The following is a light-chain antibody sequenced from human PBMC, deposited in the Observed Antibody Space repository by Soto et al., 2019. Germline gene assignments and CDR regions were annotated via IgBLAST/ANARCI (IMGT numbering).Light chain of an antibody. CDR1: SSDVGDYNY. CDR2: EVN. Sequence: QSALTQPASVSGSPGQSITISCTGASSDVGDYNYVSWYQHHPGKAPKLLIYEVNNRPSGVSDRFSGSKSGNVASLTISWLQAEDEADYYCSSYTSSSTYVFGTGTKPTVL. J-gene: IGLJ1*01. V-gene: IGLV2-14*01. CDR3: SSYTSSSTYV.